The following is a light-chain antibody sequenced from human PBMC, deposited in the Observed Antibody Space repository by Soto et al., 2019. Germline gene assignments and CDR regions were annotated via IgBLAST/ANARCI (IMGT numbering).Light chain of an antibody. J-gene: IGKJ1*01. Sequence: EIVLTQSPGILSLSPGERATLSCRASQSVSSSYLAWYQQKPGQAPRLLIYGASSRVTGIPDRFSGSGSGTDFTLTISRLEPEDFAVYYCQQYGSSHPTFGQGTKVDIK. CDR1: QSVSSSY. CDR3: QQYGSSHPT. CDR2: GAS. V-gene: IGKV3-20*01.